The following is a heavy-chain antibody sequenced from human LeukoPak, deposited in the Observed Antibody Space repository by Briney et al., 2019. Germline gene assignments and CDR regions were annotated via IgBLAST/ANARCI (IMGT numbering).Heavy chain of an antibody. J-gene: IGHJ4*02. D-gene: IGHD3-16*02. CDR2: IYYSGST. CDR1: GGSISSSSYY. Sequence: SETLSLTCTVSGGSISSSSYYWGWIRQPPGKGLEWIGSIYYSGSTYYNPSLKSRVAISVDTSKNQFSLKLSSVTAADTAVYYSARQPEITFGGVIVRSYFDYWGQGTLVTVSS. CDR3: ARQPEITFGGVIVRSYFDY. V-gene: IGHV4-39*01.